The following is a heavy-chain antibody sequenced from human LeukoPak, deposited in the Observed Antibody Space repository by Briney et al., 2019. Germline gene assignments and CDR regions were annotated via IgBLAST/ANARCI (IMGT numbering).Heavy chain of an antibody. CDR1: GFTLSRYW. D-gene: IGHD3-22*01. Sequence: GGSLRLSCAASGFTLSRYWMYWVRQAPGKGLVWVSRIKSDGSSTNYADSVKGRFTISRDNAKNTLYLQMNSLTAEDTAVYYCAKTMDDSSGYLHYFDYWGQGTLVTVSS. CDR3: AKTMDDSSGYLHYFDY. J-gene: IGHJ4*02. CDR2: IKSDGSST. V-gene: IGHV3-74*01.